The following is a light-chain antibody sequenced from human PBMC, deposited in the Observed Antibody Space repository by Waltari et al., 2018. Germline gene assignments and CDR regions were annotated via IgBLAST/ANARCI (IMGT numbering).Light chain of an antibody. CDR1: SGHSRNG. CDR3: QTGGHGTWV. Sequence: QLVLTQSPSASASLGASVKLTCTLSSGHSRNGIPWHQQQPEKGPRYLMKVNSDGSHSKGDEIPDRFSGSSSGAERYLTISSLQSEDEADYYCQTGGHGTWVFGGGTKLTVL. V-gene: IGLV4-69*01. CDR2: VNSDGSH. J-gene: IGLJ3*02.